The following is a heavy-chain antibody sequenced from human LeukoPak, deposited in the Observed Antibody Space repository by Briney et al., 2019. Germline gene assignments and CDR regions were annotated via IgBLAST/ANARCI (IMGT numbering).Heavy chain of an antibody. Sequence: SETLSLTCAVYGGSFSGYYWSWIRQPPGKGLEWIGEINHSGSTNYNPSLKSRVTISVDTSKNQFSLKLSSVTAADTAVYYCARGSPALHRRHNWFDPWGQGTLVTVSS. V-gene: IGHV4-34*01. CDR2: INHSGST. CDR3: ARGSPALHRRHNWFDP. J-gene: IGHJ5*02. CDR1: GGSFSGYY. D-gene: IGHD2-2*02.